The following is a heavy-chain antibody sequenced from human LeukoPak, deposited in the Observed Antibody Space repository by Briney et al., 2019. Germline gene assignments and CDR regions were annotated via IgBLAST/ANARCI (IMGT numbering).Heavy chain of an antibody. Sequence: SETLSLTCTVSGGSNSSGDYYWSWIRQPPGKGLEWIGYIYYSGSTYYNPSLKSRVTISVDTSKNQFSLKLSSVTAADTAVYYCARGARYFDFNYWGQGTLVTVSS. CDR2: IYYSGST. J-gene: IGHJ4*02. CDR3: ARGARYFDFNY. CDR1: GGSNSSGDYY. D-gene: IGHD3-9*01. V-gene: IGHV4-30-4*01.